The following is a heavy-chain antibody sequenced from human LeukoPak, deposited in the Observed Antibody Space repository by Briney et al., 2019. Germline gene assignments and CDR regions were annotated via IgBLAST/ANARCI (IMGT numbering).Heavy chain of an antibody. J-gene: IGHJ4*02. CDR2: IKSKTDGGTT. CDR1: GFTFSNAY. Sequence: GGSLRLSCAASGFTFSNAYMSWVRQAPGKGLEWVGRIKSKTDGGTTDYAAPVKGRFTISRDDSKNTLYLQMNSLKTEDTAVYYCTTDAGYSSRWYNYWGQGTLVTVSS. V-gene: IGHV3-15*01. D-gene: IGHD6-13*01. CDR3: TTDAGYSSRWYNY.